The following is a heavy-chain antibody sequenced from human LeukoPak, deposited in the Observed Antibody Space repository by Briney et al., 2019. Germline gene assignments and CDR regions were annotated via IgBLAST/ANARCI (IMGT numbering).Heavy chain of an antibody. CDR2: IRSKRFGGTI. Sequence: GGSLRLSCTTSGFPFVDYALSWVRQAPGKGLEWVGFIRSKRFGGTIEYAASVKGRFTISRDDSKSTAYLQMNSLRTEDTAVYYCARSIVVVTYYLDYWGQGTLVTVSS. CDR1: GFPFVDYA. CDR3: ARSIVVVTYYLDY. J-gene: IGHJ4*02. D-gene: IGHD2-21*02. V-gene: IGHV3-49*04.